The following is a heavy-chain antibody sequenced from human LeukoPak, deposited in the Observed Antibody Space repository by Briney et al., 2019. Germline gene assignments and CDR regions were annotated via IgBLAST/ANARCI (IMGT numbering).Heavy chain of an antibody. V-gene: IGHV3-64*01. J-gene: IGHJ4*02. CDR3: ARGGSTLWFGNHFDY. D-gene: IGHD3-10*01. CDR1: GFTFSSYA. CDR2: ISSNGGST. Sequence: GGSLRLSCAASGFTFSSYAMHWVRQAPGKGLEYVSAISSNGGSTYYANSVKGRFTISRDNSKNTLYLQMRSLRAEDMAVYHCARGGSTLWFGNHFDYWGQGTLVTVSS.